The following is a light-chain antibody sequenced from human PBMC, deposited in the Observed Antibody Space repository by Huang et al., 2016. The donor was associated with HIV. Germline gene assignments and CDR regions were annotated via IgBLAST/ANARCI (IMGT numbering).Light chain of an antibody. CDR1: QSVNNKY. V-gene: IGKV3-20*01. J-gene: IGKJ1*01. Sequence: EIVLTQSPGSLSLSPGEGATLSCRASQSVNNKYLAWYQQKPDQAPRLLIFSASNSATGIPDRFGGSGSGTDFTLTIRLLEPEDFAMYYCQQYGSSPWTFGQGTKVEVK. CDR2: SAS. CDR3: QQYGSSPWT.